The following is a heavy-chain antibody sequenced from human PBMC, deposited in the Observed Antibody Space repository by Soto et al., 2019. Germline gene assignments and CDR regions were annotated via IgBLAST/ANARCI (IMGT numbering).Heavy chain of an antibody. CDR2: IWYDGSYT. CDR3: AKGRIALAAGAFDS. D-gene: IGHD6-19*01. Sequence: QVHLAESGGGVVQPGTSLRLSCAASGFPFDRYAIHWVRQAPGKGLEWVAAIWYDGSYTYYGESVKGRFLISRDNSKNTVFLEMNSLRAEDAAVYFCAKGRIALAAGAFDSWGPGTRVIVSS. V-gene: IGHV3-33*03. CDR1: GFPFDRYA. J-gene: IGHJ3*01.